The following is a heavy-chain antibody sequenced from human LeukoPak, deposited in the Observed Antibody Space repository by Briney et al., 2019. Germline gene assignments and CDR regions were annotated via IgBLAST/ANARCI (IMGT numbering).Heavy chain of an antibody. CDR3: AREEYSSSSEWFDP. Sequence: GGSLSLSCAASGFTFSSYSMNWVRQAPGKGLEWVSSISSSSSYIYYADSVKGRFTISRDNAKNSLYLQMNSLRAEDTAVYYCAREEYSSSSEWFDPWGQGTLVTVSS. V-gene: IGHV3-21*01. D-gene: IGHD6-6*01. CDR1: GFTFSSYS. CDR2: ISSSSSYI. J-gene: IGHJ5*02.